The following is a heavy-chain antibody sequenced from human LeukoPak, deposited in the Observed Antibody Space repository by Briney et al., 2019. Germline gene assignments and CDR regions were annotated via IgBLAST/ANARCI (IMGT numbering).Heavy chain of an antibody. V-gene: IGHV1-69*13. D-gene: IGHD2-2*01. CDR2: IIPIFGTA. J-gene: IGHJ6*03. CDR1: GGTFSSYA. CDR3: ARDGRDCSSTSCYGGINYYYYYMDV. Sequence: SVKVSCKASGGTFSSYAISWVRQAPGQGLEWMGGIIPIFGTANYAQKFQGRVTITADESTSTAYMELSSLRSEDTAVYYCARDGRDCSSTSCYGGINYYYYYMDVWGKGTTVTVSS.